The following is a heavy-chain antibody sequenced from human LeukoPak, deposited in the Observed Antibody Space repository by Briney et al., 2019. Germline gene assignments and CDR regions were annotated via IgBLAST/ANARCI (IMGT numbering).Heavy chain of an antibody. CDR2: IYYSGST. CDR1: GGSISSYY. V-gene: IGHV4-59*08. J-gene: IGHJ4*02. D-gene: IGHD2-2*02. Sequence: PSETLSLTCTVSGGSISSYYWSWIRQPPGKGLERIGYIYYSGSTNYNPSLKSRVTISVDTSKNQFSLKLSSVTAADTAVYYCARQPIVVVPAAIVPYFDYWGQGTLVTVSS. CDR3: ARQPIVVVPAAIVPYFDY.